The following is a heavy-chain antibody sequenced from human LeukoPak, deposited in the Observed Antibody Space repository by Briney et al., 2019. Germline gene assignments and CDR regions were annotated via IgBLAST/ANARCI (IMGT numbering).Heavy chain of an antibody. Sequence: PGGSLRLSCAASGFTFSSYAMSWVRRAPGKGLEWVSAISGSGGSTYYADSVKGRFTISRDNSKNTLYLQMNSLRAEDTAVYYCAKDSGSGYYYYMDVWGKGTTVTVSS. CDR3: AKDSGSGYYYYMDV. CDR2: ISGSGGST. V-gene: IGHV3-23*01. D-gene: IGHD3-10*01. J-gene: IGHJ6*03. CDR1: GFTFSSYA.